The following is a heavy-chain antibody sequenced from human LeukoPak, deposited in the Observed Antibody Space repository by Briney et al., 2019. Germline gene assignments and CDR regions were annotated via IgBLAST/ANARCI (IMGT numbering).Heavy chain of an antibody. CDR2: ISGDGGST. CDR3: AKEVVVNGYYYMDV. Sequence: GGSLRLSCAASGFTFDDYAMHWVRQAPGKGLEWVSLISGDGGSTYYAGSVKGRFTISRDNSKNSLYLQMDSLRTEDTALYYCAKEVVVNGYYYMDVWGKGTTVTVSS. J-gene: IGHJ6*03. CDR1: GFTFDDYA. V-gene: IGHV3-43*02. D-gene: IGHD3-22*01.